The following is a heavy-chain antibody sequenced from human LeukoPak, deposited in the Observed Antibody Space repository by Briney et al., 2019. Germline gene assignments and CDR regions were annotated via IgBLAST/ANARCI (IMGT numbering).Heavy chain of an antibody. D-gene: IGHD6-13*01. CDR2: ISGSGGST. J-gene: IGHJ4*02. CDR1: GFTFSSYA. Sequence: GGSLRLSCADSGFTFSSYAMSWVRQAPGKGLEWVSAISGSGGSTYYADSVKGRFTISRDNSKNTLYLQMNSLRAEDTAVYYCAKDTWYAPTYFDYWGQGTLVTVSS. V-gene: IGHV3-23*01. CDR3: AKDTWYAPTYFDY.